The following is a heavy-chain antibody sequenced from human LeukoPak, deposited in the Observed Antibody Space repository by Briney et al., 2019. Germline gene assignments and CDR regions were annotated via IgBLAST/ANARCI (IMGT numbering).Heavy chain of an antibody. CDR2: IIPIFGTA. CDR3: ARDFSFSNYWFDP. D-gene: IGHD4-11*01. CDR1: GGTFSSYA. V-gene: IGHV1-69*13. Sequence: ASVKVSCKASGGTFSSYAISWVRQAPGQGLEWMGGIIPIFGTANYAQKFQGRVTITADESTSTAYMELSSLRSEDTAMYYCARDFSFSNYWFDPWGQGTLVTVSS. J-gene: IGHJ5*02.